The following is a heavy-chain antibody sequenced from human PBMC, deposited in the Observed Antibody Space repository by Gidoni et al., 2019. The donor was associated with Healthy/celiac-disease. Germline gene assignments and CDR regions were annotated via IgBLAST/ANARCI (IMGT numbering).Heavy chain of an antibody. CDR1: RFPFSDYY. J-gene: IGHJ4*02. CDR2: ISSSGSTI. Sequence: QVQLVESGGGLVKPGGSLRLSCAPSRFPFSDYYMSWIRQAPGKGLEWVSYISSSGSTIYYADSVKGRFTISRDNAKNSLYLQMNSLRAEDTAVYYCARSWYSSFSVCNYWGQGTLVTVSS. D-gene: IGHD6-13*01. CDR3: ARSWYSSFSVCNY. V-gene: IGHV3-11*01.